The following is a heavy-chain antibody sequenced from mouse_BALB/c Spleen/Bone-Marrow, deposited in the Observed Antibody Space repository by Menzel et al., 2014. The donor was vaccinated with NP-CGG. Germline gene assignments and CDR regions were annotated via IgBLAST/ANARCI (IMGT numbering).Heavy chain of an antibody. Sequence: QVQLQQSGAELVKPGASVKLSCKASGYSFTNYYMYWVKRRPGQGLEWIGEINPSNGGTNFNEKFKNKATLTVDKSSSTAYIQLSSLTSEDSAVYYCTRSNYGYWYFDVWGAGTTVTVSS. J-gene: IGHJ1*01. CDR2: INPSNGGT. D-gene: IGHD1-1*01. V-gene: IGHV1S81*02. CDR3: TRSNYGYWYFDV. CDR1: GYSFTNYY.